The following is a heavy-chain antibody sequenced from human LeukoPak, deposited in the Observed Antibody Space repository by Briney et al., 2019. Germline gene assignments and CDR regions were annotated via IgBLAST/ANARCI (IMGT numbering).Heavy chain of an antibody. Sequence: GGSLRLSCAASGFTFSSYGMHWVRQAPGKGLEWVAAISYDGSNKYYADSVKGRFTISRDNSKNTLYLQMNSLRAEDTAVYYCARHSSSGGHFDYWGQGTLVTVSS. CDR3: ARHSSSGGHFDY. J-gene: IGHJ4*02. V-gene: IGHV3-30*03. CDR1: GFTFSSYG. D-gene: IGHD6-6*01. CDR2: ISYDGSNK.